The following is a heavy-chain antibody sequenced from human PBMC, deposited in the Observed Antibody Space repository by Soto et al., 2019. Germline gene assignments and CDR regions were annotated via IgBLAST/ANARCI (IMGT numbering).Heavy chain of an antibody. CDR2: ISAYNGNT. V-gene: IGHV1-18*01. D-gene: IGHD1-26*01. CDR3: ARRAHSGSYAHLGY. CDR1: GYTFTSYG. J-gene: IGHJ4*02. Sequence: ASVKVSCKASGYTFTSYGISWVRQAPGQGLEWMGWISAYNGNTNYAQKLQGRVTMTTDTSTSTAYMELRSLRSDDTAVYYCARRAHSGSYAHLGYWGQGTLVTVSS.